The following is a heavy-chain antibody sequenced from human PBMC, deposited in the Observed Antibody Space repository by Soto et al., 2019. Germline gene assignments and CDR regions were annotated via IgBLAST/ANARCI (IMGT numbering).Heavy chain of an antibody. V-gene: IGHV4-30-4*01. D-gene: IGHD3-22*01. CDR2: MYYSGGT. Sequence: PSETLSLTCTVSGGSIKSGDYYWSWIRQPPVKGLEWIEYMYYSGGTYYNPSLKSRVTISVDTSKNQFSLKLNSVTAADTAVYYCARAFDDSSGYYGGLGYWGQGTLVTVSS. CDR3: ARAFDDSSGYYGGLGY. CDR1: GGSIKSGDYY. J-gene: IGHJ4*02.